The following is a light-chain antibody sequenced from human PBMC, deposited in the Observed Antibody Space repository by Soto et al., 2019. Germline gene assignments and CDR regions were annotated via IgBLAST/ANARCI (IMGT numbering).Light chain of an antibody. Sequence: DFVMTQSPDSLAVSLGERATINCKSSQSVLSSSNNKNYLAWYQQKSGQPPNLLISWASTRESGVPDRFSGSGSGTDFTLTISSLQAEDVAVYYCQQYHSDPITFGQGTRLE. V-gene: IGKV4-1*01. CDR3: QQYHSDPIT. CDR1: QSVLSSSNNKNY. CDR2: WAS. J-gene: IGKJ5*01.